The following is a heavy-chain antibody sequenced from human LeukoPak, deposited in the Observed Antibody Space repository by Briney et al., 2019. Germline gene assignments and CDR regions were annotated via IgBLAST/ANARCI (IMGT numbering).Heavy chain of an antibody. CDR2: MNPNSGNT. D-gene: IGHD3-3*02. CDR3: ARAHFWSGYSPYYMDV. V-gene: IGHV1-8*01. J-gene: IGHJ6*03. CDR1: GYTFTSYD. Sequence: ASVKVSCKASGYTFTSYDINWVRQATGQGLEWMGWMNPNSGNTGYAQRFQGRVTMTRNTSISTAYMELSSLRSEDTAVYYCARAHFWSGYSPYYMDVWGKGTTVTVSS.